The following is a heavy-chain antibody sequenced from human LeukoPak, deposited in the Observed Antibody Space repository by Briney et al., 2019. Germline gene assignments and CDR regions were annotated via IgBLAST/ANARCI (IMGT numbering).Heavy chain of an antibody. CDR2: VDPEGGET. CDR1: GCTFTDYY. D-gene: IGHD6-6*01. J-gene: IGHJ3*02. CDR3: ATIEYSSSSRAFDI. V-gene: IGHV1-69-2*01. Sequence: ATVKISCKVSGCTFTDYYMYWVQQAPGKGLEWMGLVDPEGGETIYAEKFQGRVTITADTSTDTAYMELSSLRSEDTAVYYCATIEYSSSSRAFDIWGQGTMVTVSS.